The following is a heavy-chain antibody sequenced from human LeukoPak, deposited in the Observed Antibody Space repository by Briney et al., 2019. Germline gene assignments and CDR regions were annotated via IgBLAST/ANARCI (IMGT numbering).Heavy chain of an antibody. V-gene: IGHV4-4*02. Sequence: SGTLSLTCAVSGDSISTNHWWSWVRQPPGKGLEWIGEVYHSGSTNYNPSLKSRVTISVDKSKNLFSLKLTSVTAADTAMYHRASARWDYWGQGTLVTVSS. CDR1: GDSISTNHW. CDR2: VYHSGST. J-gene: IGHJ4*02. CDR3: ASARWDY. D-gene: IGHD5-24*01.